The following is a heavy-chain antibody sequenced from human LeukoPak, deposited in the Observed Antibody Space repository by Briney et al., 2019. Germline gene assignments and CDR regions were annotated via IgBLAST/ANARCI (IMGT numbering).Heavy chain of an antibody. J-gene: IGHJ4*02. CDR1: GYSISSGYY. Sequence: SETLSLTCTVSGYSISSGYYWGWIRQPAGKGLEWIGRIYTSGSTNYNPSLKSRVTMSVDTSKNQFSLKLSSVTAADTAVYYCAREELYYGSGSWDYWGQGTLVTVSS. V-gene: IGHV4-4*07. D-gene: IGHD3-10*01. CDR2: IYTSGST. CDR3: AREELYYGSGSWDY.